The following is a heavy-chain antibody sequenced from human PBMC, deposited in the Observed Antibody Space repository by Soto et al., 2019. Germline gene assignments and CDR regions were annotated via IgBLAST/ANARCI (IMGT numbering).Heavy chain of an antibody. Sequence: GGSLRLSCAASGFTFSNAWMSWVRQAPGKGLEWVGRIKSKTDGGTTDYAAPVKGRFTISRDDSKNTLYLQMNSLKTEDTAVYYCTHIFRAPKGGEYFDYWGQGTLVTVSS. CDR1: GFTFSNAW. CDR3: THIFRAPKGGEYFDY. J-gene: IGHJ4*02. V-gene: IGHV3-15*01. D-gene: IGHD3-16*01. CDR2: IKSKTDGGTT.